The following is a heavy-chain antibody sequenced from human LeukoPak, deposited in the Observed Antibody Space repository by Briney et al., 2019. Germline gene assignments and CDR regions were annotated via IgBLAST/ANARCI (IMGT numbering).Heavy chain of an antibody. D-gene: IGHD4-11*01. Sequence: GGSLRLSCAASGFTFSDYYMTWIRQAPGKGLEWVSYISSSASITFYADSVKGRFTISRDNAENSLYLQMHSLRAEDTAVCYCARDEGPDYSNYGLNPIDYWGQRTLVTVSS. J-gene: IGHJ4*02. CDR3: ARDEGPDYSNYGLNPIDY. CDR1: GFTFSDYY. V-gene: IGHV3-11*04. CDR2: ISSSASIT.